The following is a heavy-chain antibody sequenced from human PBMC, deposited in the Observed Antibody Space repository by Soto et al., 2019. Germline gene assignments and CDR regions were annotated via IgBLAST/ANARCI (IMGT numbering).Heavy chain of an antibody. J-gene: IGHJ6*02. Sequence: SVKVSCKASGGTFSSYAISWMRQAPGQGLEWMGGIIPIFGTANYAQKFQGRVTITADESTSTAYMELSSLRSEDTAVYYCARVHDSSGYYLYYYYYGMDVWGQGTTVTVSS. CDR3: ARVHDSSGYYLYYYYYGMDV. CDR1: GGTFSSYA. D-gene: IGHD3-22*01. CDR2: IIPIFGTA. V-gene: IGHV1-69*13.